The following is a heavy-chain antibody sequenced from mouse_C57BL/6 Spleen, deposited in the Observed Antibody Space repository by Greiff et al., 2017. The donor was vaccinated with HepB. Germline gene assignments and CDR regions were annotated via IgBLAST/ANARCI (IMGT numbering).Heavy chain of an antibody. D-gene: IGHD2-4*01. V-gene: IGHV1-15*01. Sequence: VQLQESGAELVRPGASVTLSCKASGYTFTDYEMHWVKQTPVHGLEWIGAIDPETGGTAYNQKFKGKAILTADKSSSTAYMELRSLTSEDSAVYYCPIYYDYYYAMDYWGQGTSVTVSS. J-gene: IGHJ4*01. CDR3: PIYYDYYYAMDY. CDR1: GYTFTDYE. CDR2: IDPETGGT.